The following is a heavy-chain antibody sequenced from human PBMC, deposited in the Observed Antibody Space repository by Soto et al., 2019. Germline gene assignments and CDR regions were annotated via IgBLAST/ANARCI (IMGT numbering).Heavy chain of an antibody. V-gene: IGHV4-34*01. Sequence: PXATLSLTCAVYGGSFSGYYWSWIRQPPGKGLEWIGEINHSGSTNYNPSLKSRVTISVDTSKNQFSLKLSSVTAADTAVYYCARAPPYYDFWSGYYSREYWFDPWGQGTLVTVSS. CDR3: ARAPPYYDFWSGYYSREYWFDP. J-gene: IGHJ5*02. CDR1: GGSFSGYY. CDR2: INHSGST. D-gene: IGHD3-3*01.